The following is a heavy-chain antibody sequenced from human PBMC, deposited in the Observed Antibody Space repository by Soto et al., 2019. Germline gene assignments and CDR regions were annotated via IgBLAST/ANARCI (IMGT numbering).Heavy chain of an antibody. CDR1: GGSFSGHS. J-gene: IGHJ5*01. D-gene: IGHD3-22*01. CDR2: INHSGRV. CDR3: STRAYDTNGYYRFDP. V-gene: IGHV4-34*01. Sequence: PSETLSLTCAVYGGSFSGHSWTWIRQSPGKGLEWIGDINHSGRVNYSPSLKSRVTISLETSKNQFSLTLSAVTAADTAMYYCSTRAYDTNGYYRFDPWGQGTLVTVSS.